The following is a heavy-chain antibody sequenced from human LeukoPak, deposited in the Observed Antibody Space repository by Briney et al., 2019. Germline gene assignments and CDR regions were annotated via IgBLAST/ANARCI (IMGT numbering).Heavy chain of an antibody. D-gene: IGHD3-3*01. CDR1: GGSISSSSYY. CDR2: IYYSGST. CDR3: ARRSGYSYFQH. Sequence: SETLSLTCTVSGGSISSSSYYWGWIRQPPGKGLEWIGSIYYSGSTYYNPSLKSRVTISVDTSKNQFSLKLSSVTAADTAVYYCARRSGYSYFQHWGQGTLVTVSS. V-gene: IGHV4-39*07. J-gene: IGHJ1*01.